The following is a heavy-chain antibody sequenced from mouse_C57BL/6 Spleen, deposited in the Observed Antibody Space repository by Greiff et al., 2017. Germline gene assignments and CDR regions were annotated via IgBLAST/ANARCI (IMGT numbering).Heavy chain of an antibody. J-gene: IGHJ2*01. CDR1: GYTFTSYW. CDR3: AKKGSGTGFDY. Sequence: QVQLQQPGAELVKPGASVKMSCKASGYTFTSYWITWVKQRPGQGLEWIGDIYPGSGSTNYNEKFKSKATLTVDTSSSTAYLQLSSLPSEDSAVYYCAKKGSGTGFDYWGQGTTLTVSS. V-gene: IGHV1-55*01. CDR2: IYPGSGST. D-gene: IGHD4-1*01.